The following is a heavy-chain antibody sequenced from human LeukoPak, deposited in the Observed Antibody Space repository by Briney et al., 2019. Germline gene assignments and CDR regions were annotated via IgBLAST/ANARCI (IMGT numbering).Heavy chain of an antibody. V-gene: IGHV1-69*13. D-gene: IGHD6-6*01. J-gene: IGHJ6*02. Sequence: SVKVSCKASGGTFSSYAISWVRQAPGQGLEWMGGIIPIFGTANYAQKFQGRVTITADESTSTAYMELSSLRSEDTAVYYCASVRRSTNYYGMDVWGQGTTVTVSS. CDR3: ASVRRSTNYYGMDV. CDR1: GGTFSSYA. CDR2: IIPIFGTA.